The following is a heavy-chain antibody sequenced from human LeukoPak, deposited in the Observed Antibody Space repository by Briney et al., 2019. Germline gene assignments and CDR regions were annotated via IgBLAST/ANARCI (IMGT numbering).Heavy chain of an antibody. CDR2: ISSDGSST. J-gene: IGHJ3*02. D-gene: IGHD2-2*01. CDR3: AREGDIVVVPAASAFDI. V-gene: IGHV3-74*01. Sequence: GGSLRLSCAASGFTFSSYWMHWVRQAPGKGLVWVSRISSDGSSTSYADSVKGRFTISRDNAKNSLYLQMNSLRAEDTAVYYCAREGDIVVVPAASAFDIWGQGTMVTVSS. CDR1: GFTFSSYW.